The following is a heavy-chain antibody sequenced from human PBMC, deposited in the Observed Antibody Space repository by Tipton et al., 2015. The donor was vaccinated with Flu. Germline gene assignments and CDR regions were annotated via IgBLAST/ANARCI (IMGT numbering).Heavy chain of an antibody. Sequence: LRLSCTVSGGSISSYYWSWIRQPPGKGLEWIGYTYYSGSTNYNPSLKSRVTISVDTSKNQFSLKLSSVTAADTAVYYCARYGTYDGSRYFQHWGQGTLVTVSS. V-gene: IGHV4-59*01. CDR1: GGSISSYY. CDR2: TYYSGST. D-gene: IGHD1-26*01. CDR3: ARYGTYDGSRYFQH. J-gene: IGHJ1*01.